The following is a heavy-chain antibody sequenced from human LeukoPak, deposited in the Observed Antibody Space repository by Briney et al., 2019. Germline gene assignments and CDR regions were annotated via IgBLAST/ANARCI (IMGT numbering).Heavy chain of an antibody. CDR2: INSDESTI. Sequence: PGGSLRLSCAASGFTLSSYWMHWVRQAPGKGLEWVSRINSDESTINYADSVKGRFTISRDNAKNSLYLQMNSLRAEDTAVYYCARDATYYYDSSGSLADYWGQGTLVTVSS. CDR3: ARDATYYYDSSGSLADY. V-gene: IGHV3-74*01. J-gene: IGHJ4*02. D-gene: IGHD3-22*01. CDR1: GFTLSSYW.